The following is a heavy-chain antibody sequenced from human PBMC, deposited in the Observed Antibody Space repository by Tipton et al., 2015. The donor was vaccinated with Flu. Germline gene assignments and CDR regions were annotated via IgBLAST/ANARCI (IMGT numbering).Heavy chain of an antibody. Sequence: TLSLTCSVSGYSIRSAYYWGWVRRPPGKGLEWIGTIYHSGTTYYNPSLKSRLTMSVDTSKNQFSLRLSSVTAADTVVYYCARHTGDSVRGVIDYWGQGTLVTVSS. J-gene: IGHJ4*02. CDR2: IYHSGTT. CDR3: ARHTGDSVRGVIDY. D-gene: IGHD3-10*02. CDR1: GYSIRSAYY. V-gene: IGHV4-38-2*01.